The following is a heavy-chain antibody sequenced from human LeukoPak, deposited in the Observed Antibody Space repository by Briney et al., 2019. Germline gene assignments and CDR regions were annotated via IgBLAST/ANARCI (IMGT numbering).Heavy chain of an antibody. D-gene: IGHD3/OR15-3a*01. J-gene: IGHJ4*02. CDR2: ISSSSTI. CDR3: ARRRDFIDY. V-gene: IGHV3-69-1*01. CDR1: GFTFSDYI. Sequence: GGSLRLSCAASGFTFSDYILDWVRQAPGKGLEWVSSISSSSTIYYADSVKGRIAISRDNAKNSLYLQMNSLRAEDTAVYYCARRRDFIDYWGQGTLVTVSS.